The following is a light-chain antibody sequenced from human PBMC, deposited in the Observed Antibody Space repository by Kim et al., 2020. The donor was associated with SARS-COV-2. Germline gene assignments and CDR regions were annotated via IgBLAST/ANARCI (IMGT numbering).Light chain of an antibody. CDR1: SLSSYY. J-gene: IGLJ2*01. Sequence: SVAFGLTVRITCQGDSLSSYYSSWYQQKPGQATVLVIYGKNNRPSGIPDRFSGSSSGNTASLTITGAQAEDEADYYCNSRDSSGVVFGGGTQLTVL. CDR3: NSRDSSGVV. CDR2: GKN. V-gene: IGLV3-19*01.